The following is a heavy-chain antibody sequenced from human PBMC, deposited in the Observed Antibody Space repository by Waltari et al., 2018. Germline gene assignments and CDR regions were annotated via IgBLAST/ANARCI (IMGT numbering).Heavy chain of an antibody. CDR2: IYTSGST. CDR1: GGSISSGSYY. CDR3: ARAYYYGSGSYYKRDAFDI. V-gene: IGHV4-61*02. J-gene: IGHJ3*02. Sequence: QVQLQESGPGLVTPSQTLSLTCTVSGGSISSGSYYWSWIRQPPGQGLEWIGRIYTSGSTNYNPSLKSRVTISVDTSKNQFSLKLSSVTAADTAVYYCARAYYYGSGSYYKRDAFDIWGQGTMVTVSS. D-gene: IGHD3-10*01.